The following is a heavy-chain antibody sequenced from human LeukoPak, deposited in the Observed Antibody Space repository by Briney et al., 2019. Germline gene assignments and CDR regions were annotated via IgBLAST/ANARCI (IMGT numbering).Heavy chain of an antibody. CDR2: INSDGRTT. D-gene: IGHD3-22*01. CDR3: AMIKEG. Sequence: GGSWRLSCEASGFTFGNDWMHWAGQAPGKGLVWVSRINSDGRTTTYADSVKGRFTISRDNAKNTLYLQMNSLRAEDTAVYYCAMIKEGWGQGTLVTVSS. V-gene: IGHV3-74*01. J-gene: IGHJ4*02. CDR1: GFTFGNDW.